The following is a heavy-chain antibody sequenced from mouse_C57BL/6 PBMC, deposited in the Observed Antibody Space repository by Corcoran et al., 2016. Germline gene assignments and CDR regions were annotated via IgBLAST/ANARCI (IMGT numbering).Heavy chain of an antibody. J-gene: IGHJ2*01. CDR3: ARRDAIFDY. CDR2: INPNNGGT. V-gene: IGHV1-26*01. Sequence: EVQLQQSGPELVKPGASVKISCKASGYTFTDYYMNWVKQSHGKSLEWSGDINPNNGGTSYNQKFKGKATLTVDKSSSTAYMELRSLTSEDSAVYYCARRDAIFDYWGQGTTLTVSS. CDR1: GYTFTDYY.